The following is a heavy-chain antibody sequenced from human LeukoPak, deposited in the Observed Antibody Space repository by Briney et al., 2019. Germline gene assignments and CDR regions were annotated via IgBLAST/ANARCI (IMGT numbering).Heavy chain of an antibody. V-gene: IGHV3-23*01. D-gene: IGHD3-3*02. Sequence: GGSLRLSCAASGFTFSSYAMHWVRQAPGKGLEWVSGISAGGYDTYYPDSVRGRFTISRDNSKNTLYLQMNSLRADDTAVYYCALARGYYYYYGMDIWGQGTTVTVSS. J-gene: IGHJ6*02. CDR1: GFTFSSYA. CDR3: ALARGYYYYYGMDI. CDR2: ISAGGYDT.